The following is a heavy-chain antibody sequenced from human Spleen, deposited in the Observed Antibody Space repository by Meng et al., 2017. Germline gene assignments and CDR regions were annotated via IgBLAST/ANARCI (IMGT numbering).Heavy chain of an antibody. CDR1: GGTFSSYA. D-gene: IGHD6-6*01. J-gene: IGHJ6*02. Sequence: SVKVSCKASGGTFSSYAISWVRQAPGQGLEWMGWIIPIFGTANYAQKFQGRVTITADESTSTAYMELSSLRSEDTAVDYCARGPLEYSSSSLSLYYYYYGMDVWGQGTTVTVSS. CDR2: IIPIFGTA. CDR3: ARGPLEYSSSSLSLYYYYYGMDV. V-gene: IGHV1-69*13.